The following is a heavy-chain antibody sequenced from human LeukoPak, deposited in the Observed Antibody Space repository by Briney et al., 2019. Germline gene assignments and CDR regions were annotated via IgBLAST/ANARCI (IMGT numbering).Heavy chain of an antibody. D-gene: IGHD3-10*01. CDR3: ASPHYISFYFDY. V-gene: IGHV4-39*01. Sequence: SETLSLTCTVSGGSISGSSYYWGWLRQPPGKGLEWIGSIYYSGSTYYNPSLKSRITLSVDMSKNQFSLRLSSVTAADTAVYYCASPHYISFYFDYWGQGTLVTVSS. CDR1: GGSISGSSYY. J-gene: IGHJ4*02. CDR2: IYYSGST.